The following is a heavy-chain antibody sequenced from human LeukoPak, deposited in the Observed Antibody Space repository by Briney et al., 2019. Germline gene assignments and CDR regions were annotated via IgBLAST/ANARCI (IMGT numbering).Heavy chain of an antibody. J-gene: IGHJ4*02. D-gene: IGHD3-3*02. V-gene: IGHV3-23*01. CDR1: GFTFSSYG. Sequence: PGGSLRLSCAASGFTFSSYGMRWVRQAPGKGLEWVSAISGSGGSTYYADSVKGRFTSSRDNAKNSLYLQMNSLRAEDTAVYYCARIRGPIDYWGQGTLVTVSS. CDR2: ISGSGGST. CDR3: ARIRGPIDY.